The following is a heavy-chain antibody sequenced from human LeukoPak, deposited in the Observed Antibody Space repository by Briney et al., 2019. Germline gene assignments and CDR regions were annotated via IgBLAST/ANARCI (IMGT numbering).Heavy chain of an antibody. D-gene: IGHD2-2*01. CDR3: ARAMRRAAMGAFDI. Sequence: GGSLRLSCAASGFTFSTYSMHWVRQALGRGLEWVSSISSSGGDIYYADSEKGRFTISRDNAENSLYLQMNSLRAEDTAVYYCARAMRRAAMGAFDIWGQGTMVTVSS. J-gene: IGHJ3*02. CDR1: GFTFSTYS. CDR2: ISSSGGDI. V-gene: IGHV3-21*01.